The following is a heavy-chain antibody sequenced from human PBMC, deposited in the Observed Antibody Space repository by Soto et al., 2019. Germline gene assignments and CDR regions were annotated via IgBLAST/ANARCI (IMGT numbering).Heavy chain of an antibody. J-gene: IGHJ3*01. V-gene: IGHV2-5*01. CDR3: ARGLATLPVFAFDV. Sequence: QITVKGSGPTLVKPTQTLTLTCSLSGISLSTSGVGLGWIRQTPGKALEWLALIYWNDDKHYTPSLKSRLTSNKDTSKNQAVRTMTNMDPVDTATDYCARGLATLPVFAFDVWGQGTVVTVSS. D-gene: IGHD6-6*01. CDR2: IYWNDDK. CDR1: GISLSTSGVG.